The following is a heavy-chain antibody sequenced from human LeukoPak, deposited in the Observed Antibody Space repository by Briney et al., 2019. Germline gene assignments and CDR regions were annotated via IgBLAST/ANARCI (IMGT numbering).Heavy chain of an antibody. V-gene: IGHV3-23*01. J-gene: IGHJ4*02. CDR1: GFTFSSYA. CDR2: ISGGGGNT. D-gene: IGHD3-22*01. CDR3: AKAVSSAYRDFDF. Sequence: GGSLRLSCAASGFTFSSYAMSWVRQAPGKGLEWVSVISGGGGNTYYADSVKGRFTISRDNSKNTLYLQMNSLRAEDTAVYYCAKAVSSAYRDFDFWGQGTLSPSPQ.